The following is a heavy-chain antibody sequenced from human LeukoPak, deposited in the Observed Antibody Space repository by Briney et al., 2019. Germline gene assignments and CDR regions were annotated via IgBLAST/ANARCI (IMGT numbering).Heavy chain of an antibody. D-gene: IGHD3-16*01. CDR2: ISAYNGNT. J-gene: IGHJ4*02. Sequence: ASVKVSCKASGYTFTSYGISWVRQAPGQGLEWMGWISAYNGNTHYAQKLQGRVTMTTDTSTSTAYMELRSLRSDDTAVYYCARDDDYVWGSYKSYSAVACDYWGQGTLVTVSS. CDR1: GYTFTSYG. V-gene: IGHV1-18*01. CDR3: ARDDDYVWGSYKSYSAVACDY.